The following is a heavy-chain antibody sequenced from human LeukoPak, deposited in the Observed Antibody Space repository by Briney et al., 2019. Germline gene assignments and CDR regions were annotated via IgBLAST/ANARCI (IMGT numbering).Heavy chain of an antibody. D-gene: IGHD4-17*01. CDR1: GFTFSDYE. CDR3: ARLGYGDYDFGDFDY. V-gene: IGHV3-48*03. CDR2: ISISGTTI. Sequence: GGSLRLSCAASGFTFSDYEMNWVRQAPGKGLEWLSHISISGTTIHYADSVKGQFTISRDNAKNSLYLQMNSLRAEDTPFYYCARLGYGDYDFGDFDYWGQGTLVTVSS. J-gene: IGHJ4*02.